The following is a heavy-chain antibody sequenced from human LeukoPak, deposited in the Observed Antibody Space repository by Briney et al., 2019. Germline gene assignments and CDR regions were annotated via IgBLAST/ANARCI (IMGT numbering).Heavy chain of an antibody. CDR2: IYYSGST. J-gene: IGHJ5*02. D-gene: IGHD2-8*01. CDR3: ARGGFVLMVYAIRYWFDP. Sequence: SETLSLTCTVSGGSISSYYWSWIRQPPGKGLEWIGYIYYSGSTNYNPSLKSRVTISVDTSKNQFSLKLSSVTAADTAVYYCARGGFVLMVYAIRYWFDPWGQGTLVTVSS. V-gene: IGHV4-59*01. CDR1: GGSISSYY.